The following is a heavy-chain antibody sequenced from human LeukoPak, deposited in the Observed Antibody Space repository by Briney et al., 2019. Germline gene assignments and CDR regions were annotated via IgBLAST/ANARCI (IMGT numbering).Heavy chain of an antibody. CDR3: TYSGSWYDILG. Sequence: QPGGSLRLSCAASGFTFSSYAMHWVRQAPGKGLEWVAVISYDGSNKYYADSVKGRFTISRDNSKNTLYLQMNSLRAEDTAVYYCTYSGSWYDILGWGQGTLVTVSS. V-gene: IGHV3-30-3*02. CDR1: GFTFSSYA. D-gene: IGHD6-13*01. CDR2: ISYDGSNK. J-gene: IGHJ4*02.